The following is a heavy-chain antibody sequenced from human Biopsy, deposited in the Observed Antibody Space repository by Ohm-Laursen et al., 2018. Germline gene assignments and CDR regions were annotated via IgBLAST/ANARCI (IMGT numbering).Heavy chain of an antibody. CDR2: LAYDGSNK. CDR1: GFGMSA. CDR3: AKDGGQWLGGAFDI. D-gene: IGHD6-19*01. V-gene: IGHV3-30*18. Sequence: SLRLSCAASGFGMSAMHWVRQPPGKGLEWLAVLAYDGSNKYYAESVKGRFTISRDRSRDTVHLQMNSLRYEDTALYYCAKDGGQWLGGAFDIWGHGTMVSVSS. J-gene: IGHJ3*02.